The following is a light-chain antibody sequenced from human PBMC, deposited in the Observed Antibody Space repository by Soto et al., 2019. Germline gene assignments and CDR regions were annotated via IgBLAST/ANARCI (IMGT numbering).Light chain of an antibody. CDR3: QQYNNWPGWT. J-gene: IGKJ1*01. CDR1: QSVSSN. Sequence: EIVMTQSPATLSVSPGERATLSCRASQSVSSNLAWYHQKPGQAPRLLIYGASTRATGIPARFSGSGSGTEFTLTISNLQSEDFAVYFCQQYNNWPGWTFGQGTKVEIK. V-gene: IGKV3-15*01. CDR2: GAS.